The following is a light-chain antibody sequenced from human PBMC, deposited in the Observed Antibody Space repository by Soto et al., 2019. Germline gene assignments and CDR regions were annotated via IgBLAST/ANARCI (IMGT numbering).Light chain of an antibody. J-gene: IGKJ1*01. Sequence: DIQMTQSPSTLSASVGDTVTITCRASESIDNWLAWYQQKPGKAPKLLIFAASTLVRGVPSRFSGSGSGTEFTLTISSLQPDDFATYYCQQYNSYSRTFGQGTKVDIK. CDR2: AAS. CDR1: ESIDNW. V-gene: IGKV1-5*01. CDR3: QQYNSYSRT.